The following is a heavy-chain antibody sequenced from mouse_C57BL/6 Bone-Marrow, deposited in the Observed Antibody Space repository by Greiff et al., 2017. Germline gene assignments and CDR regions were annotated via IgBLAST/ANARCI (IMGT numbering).Heavy chain of an antibody. CDR3: AQFYYGNSFDD. CDR1: GYTFTSYG. V-gene: IGHV1-81*01. J-gene: IGHJ2*01. CDR2: IYPRSGNT. D-gene: IGHD2-1*01. Sequence: VKLQESGAELARPGASVKLSCKASGYTFTSYGISWVKQRTGQGLEWIGEIYPRSGNTYYNEKFKGKATLTADKSSSTAYMELRSLTSEDSAVYFCAQFYYGNSFDDWGQGTTLTVSS.